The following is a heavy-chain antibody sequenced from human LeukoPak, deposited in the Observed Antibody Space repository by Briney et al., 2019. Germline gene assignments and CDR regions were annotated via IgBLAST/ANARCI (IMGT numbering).Heavy chain of an antibody. CDR2: IYYSGST. J-gene: IGHJ4*02. V-gene: IGHV4-59*01. D-gene: IGHD3-9*01. Sequence: MPSETLSLTCTASGGSISSYYWSWIRQPPGKGLEWIGYIYYSGSTNYNPSLKSRVTISVDTSKNQFSLKLSSVTAADTAVYYCAGTLDWLLPLDYWGQGTLVTVSS. CDR1: GGSISSYY. CDR3: AGTLDWLLPLDY.